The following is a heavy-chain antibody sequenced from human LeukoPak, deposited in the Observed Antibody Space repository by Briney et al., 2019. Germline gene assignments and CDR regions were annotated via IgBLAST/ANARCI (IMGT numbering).Heavy chain of an antibody. J-gene: IGHJ6*02. Sequence: PGGSLRLSCAASGFTFSNAWMSWVRQAPGKGLEWVGRIKSKTDGGTTDYAATVKGRFTISRDDSKNTLYLQMNSLKTEDTAVYYCTTEVRWELLDGSSNYYYGMDVWGQGTTVTVSS. V-gene: IGHV3-15*01. D-gene: IGHD1-26*01. CDR3: TTEVRWELLDGSSNYYYGMDV. CDR1: GFTFSNAW. CDR2: IKSKTDGGTT.